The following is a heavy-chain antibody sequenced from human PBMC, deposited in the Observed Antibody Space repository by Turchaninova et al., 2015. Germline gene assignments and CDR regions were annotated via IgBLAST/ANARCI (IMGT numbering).Heavy chain of an antibody. V-gene: IGHV4-34*01. CDR1: GGSFSGFW. CDR3: ARRQPQDF. D-gene: IGHD6-13*01. Sequence: QVPLQQWGAGLLKPSETLSLTCSVDGGSFSGFWWTWIRRAHGEGLDWFGESNGDGRTNYIPSLKGGIISAVDTAKNQFSVELGSVTAADTAVYYCARRQPQDFWGQGTLVTVSS. CDR2: SNGDGRT. J-gene: IGHJ4*02.